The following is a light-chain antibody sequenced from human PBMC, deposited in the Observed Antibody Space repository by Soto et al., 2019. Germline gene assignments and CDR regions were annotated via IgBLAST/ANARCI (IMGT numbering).Light chain of an antibody. CDR1: QSISTW. J-gene: IGKJ1*01. CDR2: MAS. V-gene: IGKV1-5*03. Sequence: DIPMTQSPSTLSASVGDRATITCRASQSISTWLAWYQQKPGKAPKLLIYMASTLESGVPSRFSGSAPGTEFTLTISSLQPDDFAPYYCQQHNTYPATFGQGTKVEIK. CDR3: QQHNTYPAT.